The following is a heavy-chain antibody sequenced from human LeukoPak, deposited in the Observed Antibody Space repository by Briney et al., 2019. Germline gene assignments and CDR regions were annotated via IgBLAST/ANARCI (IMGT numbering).Heavy chain of an antibody. D-gene: IGHD3-22*01. J-gene: IGHJ3*02. CDR2: INHSGST. CDR1: GGSFSGYY. V-gene: IGHV4-34*01. CDR3: ARDFMRVGADYYDSSDAFDI. Sequence: SETLSLTCAVYGGSFSGYYWSWIRQPPGKGLEWIGEINHSGSTNYNPSLKSRVTISVDTSKNQFSLKLSSVTAADTAVYYCARDFMRVGADYYDSSDAFDIWGQGTMVTVSS.